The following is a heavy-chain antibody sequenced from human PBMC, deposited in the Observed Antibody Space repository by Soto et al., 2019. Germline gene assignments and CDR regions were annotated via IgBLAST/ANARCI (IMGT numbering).Heavy chain of an antibody. Sequence: GASVKVSCTASGFTFTSSAVQWVRQARGQRLEWIGWIVVGSGNTNYAQKFQERVTITRDMSTSTAYMELSSLRSEDTAVYYCAAAPSPPISNYEFGYWGQGTLVTVSS. V-gene: IGHV1-58*01. CDR3: AAAPSPPISNYEFGY. J-gene: IGHJ4*02. CDR2: IVVGSGNT. D-gene: IGHD4-4*01. CDR1: GFTFTSSA.